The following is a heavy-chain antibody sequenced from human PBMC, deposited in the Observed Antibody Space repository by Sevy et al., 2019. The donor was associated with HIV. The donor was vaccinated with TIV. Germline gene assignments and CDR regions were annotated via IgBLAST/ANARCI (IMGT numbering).Heavy chain of an antibody. D-gene: IGHD5-12*01. CDR3: ITDPGYRGYDEEVINYYYYGMDV. CDR1: GFTFSSAW. Sequence: GGSLRLSCAASGFTFSSAWMSWVRLAPGKGLEWVGRIKSKTDGWTIDYAAPVKGRFTISREDSKNTLYLQMNSLKTEDTAVYYCITDPGYRGYDEEVINYYYYGMDVWGQGTTVTVSS. V-gene: IGHV3-15*01. CDR2: IKSKTDGWTI. J-gene: IGHJ6*02.